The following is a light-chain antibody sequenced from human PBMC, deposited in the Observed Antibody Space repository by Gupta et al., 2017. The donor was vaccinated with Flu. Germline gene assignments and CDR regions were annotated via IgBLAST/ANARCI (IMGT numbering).Light chain of an antibody. V-gene: IGKV3-15*01. CDR2: GAS. Sequence: EIVMTQSPATLSVSPGERATLSCRASQSVSSNLAWYQQKAGQAPRLIIYGASTRATGIPDRFSGSGYTTEFTLTSSSRQYEDFAVYYWQQYNYYYTFGQGTKLEIK. J-gene: IGKJ2*01. CDR1: QSVSSN. CDR3: QQYNYYYT.